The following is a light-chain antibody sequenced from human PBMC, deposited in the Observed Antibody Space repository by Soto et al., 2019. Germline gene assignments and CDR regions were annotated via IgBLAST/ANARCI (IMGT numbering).Light chain of an antibody. CDR1: QSVSSN. CDR3: QQYNACAWT. V-gene: IGKV3-15*01. Sequence: EIVMTQSPTTLSVSQGERATLSCRASQSVSSNLAWYQQRPGQAPSLLIYGASTRATGIPARFSGSGSGTEFTLTISSLQSEDFAVYYCQQYNACAWTFGQGTKVEIK. CDR2: GAS. J-gene: IGKJ1*01.